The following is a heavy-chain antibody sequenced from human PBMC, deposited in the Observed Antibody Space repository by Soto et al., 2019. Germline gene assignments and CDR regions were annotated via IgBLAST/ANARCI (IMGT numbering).Heavy chain of an antibody. D-gene: IGHD3-10*01. CDR1: GYTFNNYC. CDR3: ARVAITLIRGLKVDFYSMDV. V-gene: IGHV1-18*01. J-gene: IGHJ6*02. Sequence: ASVKVSCKASGYTFNNYCITWVLQAPGQGLEWLGWISVYNGNKNYAKKVQGRVSMTADTSTSTAHMELRSLQSDDTAVYFCARVAITLIRGLKVDFYSMDVWGQGTTVTVSS. CDR2: ISVYNGNK.